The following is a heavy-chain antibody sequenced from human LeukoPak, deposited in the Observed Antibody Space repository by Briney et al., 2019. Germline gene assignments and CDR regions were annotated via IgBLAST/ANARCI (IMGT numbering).Heavy chain of an antibody. Sequence: SETLSLTCTVSGVSISSSNSYWGWIRQPPGKGLEWIGSIYYSGNTYYNASLKSQVSTSIDTSKNQFSLRLTSVTAADTAVYYCARQTGSGLFILPGGQGTLVTVS. CDR2: IYYSGNT. CDR3: ARQTGSGLFILP. V-gene: IGHV4-39*01. CDR1: GVSISSSNSY. D-gene: IGHD3/OR15-3a*01. J-gene: IGHJ4*02.